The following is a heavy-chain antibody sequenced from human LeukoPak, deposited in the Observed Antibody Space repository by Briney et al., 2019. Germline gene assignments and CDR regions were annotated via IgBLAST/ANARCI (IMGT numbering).Heavy chain of an antibody. CDR2: IFSGESDT. Sequence: GESLQISCQGSGYSFTSYWIGWVRQMPRQGLEWMGIIFSGESDTRYSPSFQGQVTISAAKSISTAYLQWSSLKAPDTAMYYCATPTVIGELFFDYWGQGTLVTVSS. J-gene: IGHJ4*02. V-gene: IGHV5-51*01. CDR3: ATPTVIGELFFDY. CDR1: GYSFTSYW. D-gene: IGHD3-10*01.